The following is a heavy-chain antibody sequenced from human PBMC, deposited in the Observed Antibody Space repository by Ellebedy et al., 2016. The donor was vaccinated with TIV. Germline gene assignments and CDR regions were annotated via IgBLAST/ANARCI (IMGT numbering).Heavy chain of an antibody. Sequence: SETLSLXXTVSGGSISSGGYYWSWIRQHPGKGLEWIGYIYYSGSTYYNPSLKSRVTISVDTSKNQFSLKLSSVTAADTAVYYCARDRGGAMKQYYMDVWGKGTTVTVSS. D-gene: IGHD2-2*01. CDR2: IYYSGST. V-gene: IGHV4-31*03. CDR1: GGSISSGGYY. CDR3: ARDRGGAMKQYYMDV. J-gene: IGHJ6*03.